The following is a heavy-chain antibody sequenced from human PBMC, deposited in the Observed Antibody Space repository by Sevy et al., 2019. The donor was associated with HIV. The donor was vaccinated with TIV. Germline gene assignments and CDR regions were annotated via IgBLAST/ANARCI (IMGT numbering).Heavy chain of an antibody. CDR1: GGSISSYY. D-gene: IGHD3-3*01. CDR3: TRADNYDFWRGYYSRGYYFDY. J-gene: IGHJ4*02. V-gene: IGHV4-59*01. Sequence: SENLSLTCTVSGGSISSYYWSWIRQPPGKGLEWIGYIYYSGSTNYNPSLKSRVTITVDTSKKQCSLKLSSVTAADTAVYYCTRADNYDFWRGYYSRGYYFDYWGQGTLVTVSS. CDR2: IYYSGST.